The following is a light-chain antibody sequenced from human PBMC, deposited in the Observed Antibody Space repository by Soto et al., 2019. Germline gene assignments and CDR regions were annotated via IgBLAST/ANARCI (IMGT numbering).Light chain of an antibody. J-gene: IGLJ1*01. CDR1: SSNIGAGYD. V-gene: IGLV1-40*01. CDR2: GNS. CDR3: QSYDSSLSVLYV. Sequence: QSVLTQPPSVYGAAWQRVTISCTGSSSNIGAGYDVHWYQQLPGTAPKLLIYGNSNRPSGVPDRLSGSKSGTSASLAITGLQAEDEADYYCQSYDSSLSVLYVFGTGTKLTVL.